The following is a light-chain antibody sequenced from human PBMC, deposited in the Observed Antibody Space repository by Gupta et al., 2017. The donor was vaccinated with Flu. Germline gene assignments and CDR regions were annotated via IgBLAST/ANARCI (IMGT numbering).Light chain of an antibody. CDR1: SSDVGRYNY. CDR3: TSYTGSTPLVI. CDR2: EVY. V-gene: IGLV2-14*01. Sequence: QSALTQPASVSGSPGQSITISCPGTSSDVGRYNYVSWYQHHPDKAPQLMIYEVYNRPSGVSNRFSGSKSGNTASLTISGLQAEDEADYYCTSYTGSTPLVIFGGGTKLTVL. J-gene: IGLJ2*01.